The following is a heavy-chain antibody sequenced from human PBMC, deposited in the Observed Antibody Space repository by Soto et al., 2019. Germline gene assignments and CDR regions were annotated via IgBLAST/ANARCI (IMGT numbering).Heavy chain of an antibody. CDR3: ARKRLAVTGPFDY. D-gene: IGHD6-19*01. CDR2: IYYTGST. V-gene: IGHV4-59*01. CDR1: GGSISSFY. J-gene: IGHJ4*02. Sequence: SETLSLTCTVSGGSISSFYWSWIRQPPGKGLEWIGYIYYTGSTNYDPSLKSRVTISVDTSMSQVSLNLTSVTAADTAVYYCARKRLAVTGPFDYWGQGTLVTVSS.